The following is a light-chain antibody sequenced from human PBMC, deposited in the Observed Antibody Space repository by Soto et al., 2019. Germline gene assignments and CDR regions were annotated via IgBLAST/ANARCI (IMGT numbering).Light chain of an antibody. J-gene: IGKJ4*01. CDR1: QDISNY. V-gene: IGKV1-39*01. CDR2: VAS. CDR3: QQSSSTPQA. Sequence: DIQMTQSPSSLSASVGARVTIPCQASQDISNYLNWYKQTQGTAPKLLSNVASTLQSGVPSRFSGSGAGTDFTLAISSLKPEDFETYYCQQSSSTPQAFGGGTKVDIK.